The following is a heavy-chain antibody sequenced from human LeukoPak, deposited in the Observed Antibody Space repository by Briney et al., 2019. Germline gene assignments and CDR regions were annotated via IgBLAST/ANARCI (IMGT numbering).Heavy chain of an antibody. CDR2: IYSGGST. CDR1: GFTFSDYY. J-gene: IGHJ4*02. V-gene: IGHV3-66*01. Sequence: LAGGSLRLSCAASGFTFSDYYMSWIRQAPGKGLEWVSVIYSGGSTYYADSVKGRFTISRDNSKNTLYLQMNSLRAEDTAVYYCASNAGYYGSGSYYDYWGQGTLVTVSS. CDR3: ASNAGYYGSGSYYDY. D-gene: IGHD3-10*01.